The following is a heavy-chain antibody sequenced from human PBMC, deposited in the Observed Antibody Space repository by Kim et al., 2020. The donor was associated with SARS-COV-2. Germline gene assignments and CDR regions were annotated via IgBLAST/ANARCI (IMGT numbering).Heavy chain of an antibody. J-gene: IGHJ5*02. CDR3: ARDAARKQLAIKPRLSKNWFDP. CDR2: IYYSGST. Sequence: SETLSLTCTVSGGSITSSSYYWGWIRQPPGKGLEWIGSIYYSGSTYYNPSLKSRVTISVDTSKNQFSLKLSSVTAADTAVYYCARDAARKQLAIKPRLSKNWFDPWGQGTLVTVSS. CDR1: GGSITSSSYY. D-gene: IGHD6-6*01. V-gene: IGHV4-39*07.